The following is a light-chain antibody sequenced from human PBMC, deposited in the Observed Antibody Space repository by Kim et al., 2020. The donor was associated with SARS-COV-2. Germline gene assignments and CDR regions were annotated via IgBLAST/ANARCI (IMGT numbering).Light chain of an antibody. CDR1: QGIGNW. Sequence: FASVGDRVPIPRRASQGIGNWMAWYQQNPGKPPKLLIFGASRLESGAPSRFSGAGSGTQFTLTINSLRPDDFASYYCQQYATYPFTFGQGTKLEI. CDR3: QQYATYPFT. J-gene: IGKJ2*01. V-gene: IGKV1-5*01. CDR2: GAS.